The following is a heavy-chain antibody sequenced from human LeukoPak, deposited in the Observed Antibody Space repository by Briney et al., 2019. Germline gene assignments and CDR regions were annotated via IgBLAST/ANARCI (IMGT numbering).Heavy chain of an antibody. J-gene: IGHJ3*02. D-gene: IGHD1-26*01. V-gene: IGHV4-39*01. CDR2: IYSDGTT. CDR1: GGSVGSSSYY. Sequence: SETLSLTCIVSGGSVGSSSYYWGWIRQPPGQGLEWIGSIYSDGTTYYNPSLKSRVSISADTSKNHFSLWLSSVTAADMAVYYCAKHRGSFFEAFDIWGQGTAVSVSS. CDR3: AKHRGSFFEAFDI.